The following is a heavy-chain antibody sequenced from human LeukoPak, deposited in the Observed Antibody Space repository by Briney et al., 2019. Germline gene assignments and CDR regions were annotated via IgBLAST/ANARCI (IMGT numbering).Heavy chain of an antibody. J-gene: IGHJ4*02. D-gene: IGHD6-19*01. V-gene: IGHV4-59*01. CDR3: ARGDSSGWYPFDY. CDR2: IYYSGST. Sequence: SETLSLTCTVSGGSISGYYWSWIRQPPGKGLEWIGYIYYSGSTNYNPSLKSRVTISVDTSKNQFSLKLSSVTAADTAVYYCARGDSSGWYPFDYWGQGTLVTVSS. CDR1: GGSISGYY.